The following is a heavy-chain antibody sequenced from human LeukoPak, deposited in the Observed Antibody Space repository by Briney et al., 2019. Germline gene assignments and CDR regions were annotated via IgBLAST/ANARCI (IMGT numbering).Heavy chain of an antibody. Sequence: GGSLRLSCAASGFTFSSYAMSWVRQAPGKGLEWVSAISGSGGSTYYADSVKGRLTISRDNSKNTLYLQMNSLRAEDTAVYYCAKDLGYYGSGSYYPLDYWGQGTLVTVSS. V-gene: IGHV3-23*01. D-gene: IGHD3-10*01. CDR2: ISGSGGST. CDR1: GFTFSSYA. J-gene: IGHJ4*02. CDR3: AKDLGYYGSGSYYPLDY.